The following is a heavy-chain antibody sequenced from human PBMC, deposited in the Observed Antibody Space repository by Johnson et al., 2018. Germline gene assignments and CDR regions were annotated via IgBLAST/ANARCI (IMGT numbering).Heavy chain of an antibody. Sequence: EERLGESGAQAKQQGESLKISCKGSRYRFTSYWIGWVRQMPGKGLKWMAITYPADSDTRYSPTFQGQVTISADKSTDTAYLQWSSLKASDTAIYYCVRLSMTTLHMDVWGKGTPVTVSS. D-gene: IGHD4-11*01. CDR1: RYRFTSYW. CDR2: TYPADSDT. CDR3: VRLSMTTLHMDV. V-gene: IGHV5-51*03. J-gene: IGHJ6*03.